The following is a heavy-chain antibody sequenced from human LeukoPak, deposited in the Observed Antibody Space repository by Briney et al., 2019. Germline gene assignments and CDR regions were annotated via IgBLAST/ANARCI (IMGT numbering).Heavy chain of an antibody. D-gene: IGHD3-10*01. Sequence: GGSLRLSCETSGFTFSSYAMSWVRQAPGKGLGWVSVISGSGVSTYYGDSVKGRFTISRDNSKNTLHLQMNSLRAEDTAVYYCARDHLGDSYSDYWGQGTLVTVSS. CDR2: ISGSGVST. J-gene: IGHJ4*02. CDR3: ARDHLGDSYSDY. V-gene: IGHV3-23*01. CDR1: GFTFSSYA.